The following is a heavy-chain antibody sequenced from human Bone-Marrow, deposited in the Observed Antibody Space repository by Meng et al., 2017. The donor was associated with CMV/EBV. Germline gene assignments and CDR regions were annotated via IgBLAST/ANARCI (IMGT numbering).Heavy chain of an antibody. CDR2: IRFDESEK. D-gene: IGHD1-14*01. CDR3: AKGDMYMGYFDD. Sequence: GESLKISCAASGFTFRDYGMHWVRQAPGRGLEWVAFIRFDESEKYYGDSVTGRFTISRDNSKNTLYLQMSSLRGDDTALYYCAKGDMYMGYFDDWGQGKLVNVSS. J-gene: IGHJ4*01. V-gene: IGHV3-30*02. CDR1: GFTFRDYG.